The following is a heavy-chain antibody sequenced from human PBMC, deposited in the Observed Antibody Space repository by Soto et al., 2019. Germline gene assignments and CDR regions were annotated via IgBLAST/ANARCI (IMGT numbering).Heavy chain of an antibody. J-gene: IGHJ4*02. CDR2: IYYSGST. Sequence: QVQLQESGPGLVKPSETLSLTCTVSGDSVSGGSFYWTWIRQPPGKGLEWIGYIYYSGSTNYNPSLKSRVTMSVDTSKNQFSLNLMSVTAADTAIYYCVRLVTFGGDGDCWGQGIPVAVS. CDR1: GDSVSGGSFY. CDR3: VRLVTFGGDGDC. V-gene: IGHV4-61*01. D-gene: IGHD2-21*02.